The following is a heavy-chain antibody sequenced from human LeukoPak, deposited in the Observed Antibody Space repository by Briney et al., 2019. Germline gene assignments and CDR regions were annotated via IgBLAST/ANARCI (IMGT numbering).Heavy chain of an antibody. V-gene: IGHV1-8*03. Sequence: GASVKVSCKASGYTFTSYDINWVRQATGQGLEWMGWMNPNSGNTGYAQKFQGRVTITRNTSISTAYMELSSLRSEDTAVYYCARGRLDYANYYYYMDVWGKGTTVTVSS. CDR1: GYTFTSYD. D-gene: IGHD4-17*01. CDR3: ARGRLDYANYYYYMDV. J-gene: IGHJ6*03. CDR2: MNPNSGNT.